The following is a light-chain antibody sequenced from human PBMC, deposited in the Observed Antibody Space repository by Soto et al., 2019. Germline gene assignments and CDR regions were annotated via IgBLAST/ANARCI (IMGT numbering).Light chain of an antibody. CDR1: SGHNSYA. Sequence: QLVLTQPPSASASLGASVKLTCTLSSGHNSYAIAWHQQQPEKGPRYLMKLNSDRSHSKGDGIPDSFSGSSSGAERYLTISSLQSEDGADYYCQTWSTDIRVFCGGTKLTVL. J-gene: IGLJ3*02. CDR2: LNSDRSH. V-gene: IGLV4-69*01. CDR3: QTWSTDIRV.